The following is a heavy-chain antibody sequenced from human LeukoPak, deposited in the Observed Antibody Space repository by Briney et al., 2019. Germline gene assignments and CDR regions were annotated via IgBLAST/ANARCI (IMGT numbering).Heavy chain of an antibody. Sequence: GGSLRLSCAASGFTFSSYAMSWVRQAPRQGLEWVSAISGSGGSTYYADSVKGRFTISRDNSKNTLYLQLNSLRAEDTAVYYCARSSAAVAGIFDSWGQGNVVTVSS. J-gene: IGHJ4*02. CDR3: ARSSAAVAGIFDS. CDR2: ISGSGGST. CDR1: GFTFSSYA. V-gene: IGHV3-23*01. D-gene: IGHD6-19*01.